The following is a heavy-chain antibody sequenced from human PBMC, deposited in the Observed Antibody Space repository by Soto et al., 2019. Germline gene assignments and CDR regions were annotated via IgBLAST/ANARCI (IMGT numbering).Heavy chain of an antibody. Sequence: EVQLFESGGGVVQPGGSLRLSCVASGFNFKKFAMAWVRQAAGEGLEWVSGISCCGGSASYADSVKGRFSIARDDSKNTVSLQWNSLRVEDTAQYYCAKADGQQWLIPHLDNWGQGTLVTVS. V-gene: IGHV3-23*01. CDR3: AKADGQQWLIPHLDN. CDR1: GFNFKKFA. J-gene: IGHJ4*02. CDR2: ISCCGGSA. D-gene: IGHD6-19*01.